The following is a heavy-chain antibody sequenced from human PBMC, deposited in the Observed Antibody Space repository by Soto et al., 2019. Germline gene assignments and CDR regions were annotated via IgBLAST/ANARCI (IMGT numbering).Heavy chain of an antibody. J-gene: IGHJ4*02. V-gene: IGHV1-2*02. CDR3: ARDPGARTFEN. CDR1: GYTFTAYY. Sequence: ASVKVSCKASGYTFTAYYIHWVRQAPGQGLEWMGWINPGSGDTSYAQRFQGRVTMTRDTSFGPAYMELSSLRSDDTAIYYCARDPGARTFENWGQVTLVTVST. CDR2: INPGSGDT.